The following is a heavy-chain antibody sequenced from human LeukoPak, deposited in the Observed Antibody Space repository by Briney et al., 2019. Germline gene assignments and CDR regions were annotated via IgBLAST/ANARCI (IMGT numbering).Heavy chain of an antibody. CDR1: GGSISSYY. CDR2: VYYSGST. D-gene: IGHD1-14*01. J-gene: IGHJ4*02. V-gene: IGHV4-59*01. Sequence: RASETLSLTCTVSGGSISSYYWSWIRQPPGKGLEWIGYVYYSGSTNCNPSLKSRVTMSVDTSKNLFSLKLNSVTAADTAVYYCARGTGGDYWGQGTLVTVSS. CDR3: ARGTGGDY.